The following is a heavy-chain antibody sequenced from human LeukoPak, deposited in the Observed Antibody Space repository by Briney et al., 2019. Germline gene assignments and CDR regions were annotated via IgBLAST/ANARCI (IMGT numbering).Heavy chain of an antibody. D-gene: IGHD3/OR15-3a*01. CDR2: INPNSGGT. J-gene: IGHJ3*01. CDR3: ARAGWTDAFDV. V-gene: IGHV1-2*06. CDR1: GHTFTTYY. Sequence: ASVKVSCKASGHTFTTYYMHWVRQAPGQGLEWMGRINPNSGGTDYAQKFQGRVTMTRDTSISTLYMELGSLRSDDTAVYYCARAGWTDAFDVWGQGTMVTVSS.